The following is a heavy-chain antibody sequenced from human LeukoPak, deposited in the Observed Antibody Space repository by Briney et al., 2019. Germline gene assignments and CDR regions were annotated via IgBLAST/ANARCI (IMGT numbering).Heavy chain of an antibody. CDR1: GGSISSSSYF. Sequence: SETLSLTCTVSGGSISSSSYFWGWIRQPPGKGLEWIGSIYYSGSTYYNPSLKSRVTISVDTSKNQFSLKLSSVTAADTAVYYCARGSVGATIGGYYYYYMDVWGKGTTVTVSS. V-gene: IGHV4-39*07. CDR3: ARGSVGATIGGYYYYYMDV. CDR2: IYYSGST. J-gene: IGHJ6*03. D-gene: IGHD1-26*01.